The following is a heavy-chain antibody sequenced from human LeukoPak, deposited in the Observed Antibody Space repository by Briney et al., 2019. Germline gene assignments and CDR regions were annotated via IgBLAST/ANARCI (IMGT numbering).Heavy chain of an antibody. CDR2: INHSGST. D-gene: IGHD3-10*01. V-gene: IGHV4-34*01. CDR3: ARRPGYWFDP. CDR1: GGSFSGYY. J-gene: IGHJ5*02. Sequence: SETLSLTCAVYGGSFSGYYWSWIRRPPGKGLEWIGEINHSGSTNYNPSLKSRVTISVDTSKNQFSLKLSSVTAADTAVYYCARRPGYWFDPWGQGTLVTVSS.